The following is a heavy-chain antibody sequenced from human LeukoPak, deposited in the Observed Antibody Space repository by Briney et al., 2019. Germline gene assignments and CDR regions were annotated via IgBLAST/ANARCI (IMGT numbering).Heavy chain of an antibody. V-gene: IGHV3-48*03. D-gene: IGHD3-9*01. CDR3: ARVTYDILTGYYIGYYYYYMDV. J-gene: IGHJ6*03. CDR2: ISSSGSTI. CDR1: GFTFSSYE. Sequence: GGSLRLSCAASGFTFSSYEMNWVRQAPGKGLEWVSYISSSGSTIYYADSVKGRFTISRDNAKNSLYLQMNSLRAEDTAVYYCARVTYDILTGYYIGYYYYYMDVWGKGTTVTISS.